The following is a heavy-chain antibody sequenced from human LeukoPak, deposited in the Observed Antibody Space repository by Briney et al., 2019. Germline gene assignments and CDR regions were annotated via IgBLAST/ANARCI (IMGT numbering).Heavy chain of an antibody. D-gene: IGHD1-1*01. Sequence: ASVKVSCKASGCTSTSYYMHWVRQAPGQGLERMGIINPSGGSTSYAQKFQGRVTMTRDTSTSTVYMELSSLRSEDTAVYYCARETGGMDYWGQGTLVTVSS. J-gene: IGHJ4*02. CDR3: ARETGGMDY. CDR1: GCTSTSYY. CDR2: INPSGGST. V-gene: IGHV1-46*03.